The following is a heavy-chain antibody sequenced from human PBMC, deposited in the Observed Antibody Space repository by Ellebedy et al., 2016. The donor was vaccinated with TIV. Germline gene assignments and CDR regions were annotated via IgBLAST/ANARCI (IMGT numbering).Heavy chain of an antibody. D-gene: IGHD3-10*01. V-gene: IGHV3-33*08. J-gene: IGHJ4*02. CDR2: IWYDGSNK. CDR3: ARGVLSSGTSLPFDC. CDR1: GFTFSSYG. Sequence: GESLKISCAASGFTFSSYGMHWVRQAPASGPEWVAVIWYDGSNKYYADSVKGRFTISRDNSKNPLYLQMNSLRAEDTAVYYCARGVLSSGTSLPFDCWGQGTLVTVSS.